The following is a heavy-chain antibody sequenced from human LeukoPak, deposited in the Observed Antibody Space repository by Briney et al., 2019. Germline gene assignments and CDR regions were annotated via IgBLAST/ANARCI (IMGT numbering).Heavy chain of an antibody. CDR2: ISGSGGST. Sequence: GGSLRLSCAASGFTFSSYAMSWVRQAPGKGLEWVSAISGSGGSTYYADSVKGRFHISRDISKPTLYLQMNRLSAEDPAVYYCAKGGGSRHIPFDYWGQGTLVTVSS. CDR3: AKGGGSRHIPFDY. CDR1: GFTFSSYA. J-gene: IGHJ4*02. V-gene: IGHV3-23*01. D-gene: IGHD5-12*01.